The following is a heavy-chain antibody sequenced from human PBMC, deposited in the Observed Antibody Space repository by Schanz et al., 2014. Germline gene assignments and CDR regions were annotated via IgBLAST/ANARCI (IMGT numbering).Heavy chain of an antibody. J-gene: IGHJ4*02. V-gene: IGHV1-46*03. D-gene: IGHD6-13*01. CDR1: GYSFTPFP. Sequence: QVQLVQSGDEVKKPGASVKVSCKASGYSFTPFPIHWVRQAPGQGLEWMGMINPSGGSTTYAQKFQGRVTMTRDTSTSTVYMELSSLRSEDTAVYYCARDGVDAAAGGNYWGQGTLVTVSS. CDR3: ARDGVDAAAGGNY. CDR2: INPSGGST.